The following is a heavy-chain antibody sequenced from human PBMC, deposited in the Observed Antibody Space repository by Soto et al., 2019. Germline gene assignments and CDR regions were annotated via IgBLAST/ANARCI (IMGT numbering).Heavy chain of an antibody. CDR3: ARVGWYNWSPDDAFEI. Sequence: GASVKVSCKASGGTFSSYAISWVRQAPGQGLEWMGGIIPIFGTANYAQKFQGRVTITADESTSTAYMELSSLRSEDTAVYYCARVGWYNWSPDDAFEIWGQGTMVTVSS. CDR2: IIPIFGTA. CDR1: GGTFSSYA. V-gene: IGHV1-69*13. J-gene: IGHJ3*02. D-gene: IGHD1-20*01.